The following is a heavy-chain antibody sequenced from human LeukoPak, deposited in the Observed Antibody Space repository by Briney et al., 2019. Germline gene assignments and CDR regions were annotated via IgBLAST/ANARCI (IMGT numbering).Heavy chain of an antibody. V-gene: IGHV4-34*01. CDR1: GGSFSGYY. J-gene: IGHJ4*02. D-gene: IGHD3-22*01. Sequence: PSETLSLTCAVYGGSFSGYYWSWIRQPPGKGLEWIGEINHSGSTNHNPSLKSRVTISVDTSKNQFSLKLSSVTAADTAVYYCARSRGQYYYDSSGYYKYYFDYWGQGTLVTVSS. CDR3: ARSRGQYYYDSSGYYKYYFDY. CDR2: INHSGST.